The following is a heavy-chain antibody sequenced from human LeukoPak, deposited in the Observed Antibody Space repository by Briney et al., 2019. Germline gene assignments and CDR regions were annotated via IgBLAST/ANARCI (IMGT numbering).Heavy chain of an antibody. CDR1: RYTFSNYV. CDR2: ICDSAGTT. CDR3: AKDKPLNWGYYFDS. D-gene: IGHD7-27*01. Sequence: GGSPRLSCVAPRYTFSNYVTSTGCEGLGAGLEWVSPICDSAGTTYYAESVTGRFPISREPSKSTLHLRMRSVRSDDPAVYYCAKDKPLNWGYYFDSWGQGTVVTVSS. J-gene: IGHJ4*02. V-gene: IGHV3-23*01.